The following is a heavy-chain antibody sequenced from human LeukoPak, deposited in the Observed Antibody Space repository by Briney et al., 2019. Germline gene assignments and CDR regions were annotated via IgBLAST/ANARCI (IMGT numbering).Heavy chain of an antibody. J-gene: IGHJ5*02. D-gene: IGHD3-10*01. CDR3: ARAKLLWFGWYNWFDP. CDR2: INHSGST. CDR1: GGSFSGYY. Sequence: KSSETLSLTCAVYGGSFSGYYWSWIRQPPGKGLEWIGEINHSGSTNYNPSLKSRVTISVDTSKNQFSLKLSSVTAADTAVYYCARAKLLWFGWYNWFDPWGQGTLVTVSS. V-gene: IGHV4-34*01.